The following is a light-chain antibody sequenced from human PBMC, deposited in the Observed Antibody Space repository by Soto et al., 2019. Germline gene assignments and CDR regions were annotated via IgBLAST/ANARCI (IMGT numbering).Light chain of an antibody. CDR1: QSLGSN. V-gene: IGKV3-15*01. CDR2: GAS. CDR3: QQYNNWRVT. J-gene: IGKJ1*01. Sequence: IVMTQSPGTLSVSPWERATLSCRASQSLGSNLAWYQQKPGQAPRLLIYGASTRATGIPARFSGSGSGTEFTLTISSLQSEDFAVYYCQQYNNWRVTFGQGTKV.